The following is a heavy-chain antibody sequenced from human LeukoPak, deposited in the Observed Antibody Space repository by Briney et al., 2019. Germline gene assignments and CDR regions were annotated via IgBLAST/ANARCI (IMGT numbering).Heavy chain of an antibody. CDR2: IYHSGST. CDR1: GGSISSGGYS. V-gene: IGHV4-30-2*01. J-gene: IGHJ4*02. D-gene: IGHD5-24*01. Sequence: SETLSLTCAVSGGSISSGGYSWSWIRQPPGKGLEWIGYIYHSGSTYYHPSLKSRVTISVDTSKNQFSLKLSSVTAADTAVYYCARSRRSPRRRDGYNFSYFDYWGQGTLVTVSS. CDR3: ARSRRSPRRRDGYNFSYFDY.